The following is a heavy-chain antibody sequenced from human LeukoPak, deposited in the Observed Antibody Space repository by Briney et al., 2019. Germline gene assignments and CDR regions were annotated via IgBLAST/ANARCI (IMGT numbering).Heavy chain of an antibody. CDR1: GYTFTSYD. Sequence: SVKVSCKASGYTFTSYDINWVRQATGQGLEWMGGIIPIFGTANYAQKFQGRVTITTDESTSTAYMELSSLRSEDTAVYYCARGLDERYYYDSSGYGDAFDIWGQGTMVTVSS. J-gene: IGHJ3*02. CDR2: IIPIFGTA. CDR3: ARGLDERYYYDSSGYGDAFDI. V-gene: IGHV1-69*05. D-gene: IGHD3-22*01.